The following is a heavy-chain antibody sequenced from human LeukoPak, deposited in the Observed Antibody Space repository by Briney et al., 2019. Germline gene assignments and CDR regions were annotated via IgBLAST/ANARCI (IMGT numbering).Heavy chain of an antibody. CDR1: GFTFSSYA. CDR2: ISYDGSNK. J-gene: IGHJ5*02. V-gene: IGHV3-30*04. CDR3: ARKARAMVRGWFDP. Sequence: GGSLSLSCAASGFTFSSYAMLWVRQATGKGLEWVAVISYDGSNKYYADAVKGRFTTPRDNSKNTLYLQMNSLRAEDTAVYYGARKARAMVRGWFDPWGQGTLVTVSS. D-gene: IGHD3-10*01.